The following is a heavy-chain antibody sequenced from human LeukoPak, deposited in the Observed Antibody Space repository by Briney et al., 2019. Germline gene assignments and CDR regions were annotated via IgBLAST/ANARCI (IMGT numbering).Heavy chain of an antibody. J-gene: IGHJ5*02. D-gene: IGHD3-9*01. CDR2: IIPIFGTA. CDR3: ASPNYDILTGYAGFDP. V-gene: IGHV1-69*06. CDR1: GGTFSSYA. Sequence: ASVKVSCKASGGTFSSYAISWVRQAPGQGLEWMGGIIPIFGTANYAQKFRGRVTITADKSTRTAYMELSSLRSEDTAVYYCASPNYDILTGYAGFDPWGQGTLVTVSS.